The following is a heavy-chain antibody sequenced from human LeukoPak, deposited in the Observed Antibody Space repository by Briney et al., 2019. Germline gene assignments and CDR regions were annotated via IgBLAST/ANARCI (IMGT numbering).Heavy chain of an antibody. D-gene: IGHD6-13*01. V-gene: IGHV3-11*04. Sequence: GGSLRLSCAASGFTFSDYYMSWIRQAPGKGLEWVSYISTGSTTKYYADAVKGRFTISRDNAKNSLYLQMNSLRAEDTAVYYCARLAGYSTSWSGNWGRGTLVTVSS. CDR1: GFTFSDYY. CDR2: ISTGSTTK. J-gene: IGHJ4*02. CDR3: ARLAGYSTSWSGN.